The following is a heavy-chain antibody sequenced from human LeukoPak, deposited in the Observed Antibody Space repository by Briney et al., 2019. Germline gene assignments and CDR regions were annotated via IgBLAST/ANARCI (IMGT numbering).Heavy chain of an antibody. J-gene: IGHJ4*02. CDR2: MNPNSGDT. D-gene: IGHD2-2*01. CDR3: ARRPINCIITNCYVDY. CDR1: VYTFTNFY. V-gene: IGHV1-2*02. Sequence: ASVRVSCKASVYTFTNFYIHWVRQAPGQGLEWMGWMNPNSGDTSYAREFQDRVTMTRDTSLSTAYMELSRLRSDDTAVYFCARRPINCIITNCYVDYWGQGTLVTVSS.